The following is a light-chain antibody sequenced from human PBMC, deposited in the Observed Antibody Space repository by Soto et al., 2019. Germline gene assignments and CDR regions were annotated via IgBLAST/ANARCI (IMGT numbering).Light chain of an antibody. CDR1: SSDVGGYNY. Sequence: QSALTQPASVSGSPGQSITISCTGTSSDVGGYNYVSWYQQHPGKAPKHMIYEVSNRPSGVSNRFSGSKSGNTASLTISGLQAEDEADYYCSSYTSSSTVVFGGGTKVTVL. CDR3: SSYTSSSTVV. CDR2: EVS. J-gene: IGLJ2*01. V-gene: IGLV2-14*01.